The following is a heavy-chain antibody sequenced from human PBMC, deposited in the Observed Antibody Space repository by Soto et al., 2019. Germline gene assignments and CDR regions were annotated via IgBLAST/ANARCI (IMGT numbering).Heavy chain of an antibody. CDR2: IMPIFRTA. J-gene: IGHJ6*02. D-gene: IGHD3-3*02. V-gene: IGHV1-69*12. CDR1: GGTFSSSA. CDR3: AGDKDRQQLGGNYYYIMDV. Sequence: QVQLVQSGAEVKKPGSSLKVSCKASGGTFSSSAFSWVRQAPGQGLEWMGGIMPIFRTADYAQKFQGRVTITADESTSTAYMELSSLRSEDTGVYYCAGDKDRQQLGGNYYYIMDVLGQGTTVTVSS.